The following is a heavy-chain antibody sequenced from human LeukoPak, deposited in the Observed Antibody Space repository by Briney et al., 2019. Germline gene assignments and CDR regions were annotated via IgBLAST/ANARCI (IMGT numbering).Heavy chain of an antibody. CDR1: GYTFTSYA. J-gene: IGHJ6*02. Sequence: SVKVSCKASGYTFTSYAISWVRQAPGQGLEWMGRIIPILGIANYAQKFQGRVTITADKSTSTAYMELSSLRSEDTAVYYCASYYDFWSGYRNPGEYYYYGMDVWGQGTTVTVSS. CDR2: IIPILGIA. D-gene: IGHD3-3*01. CDR3: ASYYDFWSGYRNPGEYYYYGMDV. V-gene: IGHV1-69*04.